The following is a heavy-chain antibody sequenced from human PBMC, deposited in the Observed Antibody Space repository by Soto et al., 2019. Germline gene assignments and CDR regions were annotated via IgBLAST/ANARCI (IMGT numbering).Heavy chain of an antibody. V-gene: IGHV3-30*18. J-gene: IGHJ1*01. CDR3: AKGNVEMASRQWGYFKH. CDR1: GFTFSDYG. D-gene: IGHD1-1*01. CDR2: ISYDGSNK. Sequence: GGSLRLSCAASGFTFSDYGMHWVRQAPGKGLEWVAVISYDGSNKYYADSVKGRFTISRDNSKNTVYLQMNSLRAEDTAVYYCAKGNVEMASRQWGYFKHWGQGTLVTVSS.